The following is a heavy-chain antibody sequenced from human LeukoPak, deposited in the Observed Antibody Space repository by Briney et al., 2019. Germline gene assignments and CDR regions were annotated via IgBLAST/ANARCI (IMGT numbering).Heavy chain of an antibody. J-gene: IGHJ2*01. V-gene: IGHV4-59*01. CDR1: GGSISSYY. Sequence: SETLSLTCTVSGGSISSYYLSWIRQPPGKGLEWIGYMYSSESTKYNPSLKSRVTISVDTSGNQFSLKLTSLTAADTAVYYCARGSPLDWYFDLWGRGTLVTVSS. CDR2: MYSSEST. CDR3: ARGSPLDWYFDL.